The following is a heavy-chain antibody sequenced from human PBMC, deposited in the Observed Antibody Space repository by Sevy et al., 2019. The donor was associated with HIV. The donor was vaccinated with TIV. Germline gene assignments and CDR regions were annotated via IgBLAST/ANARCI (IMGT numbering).Heavy chain of an antibody. D-gene: IGHD3-22*01. CDR1: GGTFSSYA. CDR3: ARGIEGYYLDY. V-gene: IGHV1-69*13. CDR2: IIPIFGTA. J-gene: IGHJ4*02. Sequence: ASVKVSCKTSGGTFSSYAISWVRQAPGQGLEWMGGIIPIFGTANYAQKFQGRVTITADESTSTAYMELSSLRSEDTAVYYCARGIEGYYLDYWGQGTLVTVSS.